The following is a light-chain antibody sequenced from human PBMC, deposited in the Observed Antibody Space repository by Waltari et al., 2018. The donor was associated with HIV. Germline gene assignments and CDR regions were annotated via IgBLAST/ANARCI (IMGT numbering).Light chain of an antibody. CDR1: SSDVAAYNY. CDR3: SSYAGSNTLI. Sequence: SALTQPPSTSGSPGPAVTLPCAGTSSDVAAYNYVSWYQQHPGKAPKLIIYEVTKRPAGVPDRFSGSKSGNAASLTVSGLQTEDEAVYYCSSYAGSNTLIFGGGT. V-gene: IGLV2-8*01. J-gene: IGLJ2*01. CDR2: EVT.